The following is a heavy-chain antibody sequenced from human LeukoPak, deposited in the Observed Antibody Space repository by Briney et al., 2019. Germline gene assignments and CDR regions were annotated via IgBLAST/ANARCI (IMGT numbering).Heavy chain of an antibody. CDR2: IKQDGSEK. Sequence: GGSLRLSCAASGFTLSTYWMNWVRQAPGKGLEWVATIKQDGSEKYYVDSVKGRFTISRDNAKNSLYLQMNSLRAEDTAVYYCARDRNTDFWSGYYTNYCDYWGQGTLVTVSS. D-gene: IGHD3-3*01. V-gene: IGHV3-7*01. CDR3: ARDRNTDFWSGYYTNYCDY. J-gene: IGHJ4*02. CDR1: GFTLSTYW.